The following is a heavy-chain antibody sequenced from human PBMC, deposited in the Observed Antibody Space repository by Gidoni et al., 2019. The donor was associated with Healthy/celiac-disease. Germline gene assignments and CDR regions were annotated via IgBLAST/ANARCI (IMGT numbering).Heavy chain of an antibody. V-gene: IGHV4-34*01. CDR3: ARGSPYDYVWGSYRFFSGMDV. D-gene: IGHD3-16*02. CDR2: INHSGST. CDR1: GGSFRGYY. Sequence: QVQLQQWGAGLLKPSETLSLTCAVYGGSFRGYYRSRIRQPPGKGLEWIGEINHSGSTNYNPSLKSRVTISVDTSKNQFSLKLSSVTAADTAVYYCARGSPYDYVWGSYRFFSGMDVWGQGTTVTVSS. J-gene: IGHJ6*02.